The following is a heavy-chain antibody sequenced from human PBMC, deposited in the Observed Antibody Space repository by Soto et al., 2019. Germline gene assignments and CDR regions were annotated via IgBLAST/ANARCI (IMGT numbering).Heavy chain of an antibody. J-gene: IGHJ5*02. V-gene: IGHV4-30-4*01. CDR2: IYYSGST. Sequence: SETLSLTCTVSGGSISSGDYYWSWIRQPPGKGLEWIGYIYYSGSTYYNPSLKSRVTISVDTSKNQFSLKLSSVTAADTAVYYCARTPERFWSGFNWFDPWGQGTLVTVSS. CDR3: ARTPERFWSGFNWFDP. D-gene: IGHD3-3*01. CDR1: GGSISSGDYY.